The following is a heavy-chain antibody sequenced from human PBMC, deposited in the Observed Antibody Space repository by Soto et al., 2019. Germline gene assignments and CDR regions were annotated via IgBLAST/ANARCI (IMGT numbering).Heavy chain of an antibody. V-gene: IGHV1-8*01. CDR1: GYTFTSYG. J-gene: IGHJ6*03. CDR3: ARGGVSDYYYYMDV. CDR2: MNPNSGNT. Sequence: XXVKVSCRASGYTFTSYGINWVRQATGQGLEWMGWMNPNSGNTGYAQKFQGRVTMTRNTSISTAYMELSSLRSEDTAVYYCARGGVSDYYYYMDVWGKGTTVTVSS.